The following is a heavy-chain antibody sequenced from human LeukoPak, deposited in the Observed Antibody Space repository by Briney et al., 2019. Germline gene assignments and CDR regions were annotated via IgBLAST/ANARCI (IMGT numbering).Heavy chain of an antibody. CDR3: AREDYYDSSGYYKNKEYFQH. V-gene: IGHV1-2*02. D-gene: IGHD3-22*01. CDR2: INPNSGGT. J-gene: IGHJ1*01. CDR1: VYTFTGYY. Sequence: ASVTVSFKASVYTFTGYYMHWVRQAPGQGLEWMGWINPNSGGTNYAQMFQGRVTMTRDTSISTAYMELSRLRSDDTAVYYCAREDYYDSSGYYKNKEYFQHWGQGTLVTVSS.